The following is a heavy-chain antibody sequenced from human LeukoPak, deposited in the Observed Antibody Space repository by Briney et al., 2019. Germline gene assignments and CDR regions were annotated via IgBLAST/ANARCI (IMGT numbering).Heavy chain of an antibody. Sequence: ASVKVSCKASGGTFSSYAISWVRQAPGQGLEWMGGIIPIFGTANYAQKFQGRVMITTDESTGTAYMELSSLRSEDTAVYYCARDAGSQGAARPVGFDWFDPWGQGTLVTVSS. V-gene: IGHV1-69*05. CDR2: IIPIFGTA. D-gene: IGHD6-6*01. CDR3: ARDAGSQGAARPVGFDWFDP. CDR1: GGTFSSYA. J-gene: IGHJ5*02.